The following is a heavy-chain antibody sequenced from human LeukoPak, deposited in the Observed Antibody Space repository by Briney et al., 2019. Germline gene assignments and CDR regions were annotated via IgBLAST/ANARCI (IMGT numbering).Heavy chain of an antibody. CDR3: AKDGVPGSGRWLVDP. D-gene: IGHD3-10*01. CDR1: GFSLSSYA. CDR2: IRSDGSNE. V-gene: IGHV3-30*02. J-gene: IGHJ5*02. Sequence: GGSLRLSCAASGFSLSSYAMHWVRQAPGKGLERVAFIRSDGSNEYYADSVKGRFTISRDNSKSTLYLQVNSLRAEDTAMYYCAKDGVPGSGRWLVDPWGQGTLVTVSS.